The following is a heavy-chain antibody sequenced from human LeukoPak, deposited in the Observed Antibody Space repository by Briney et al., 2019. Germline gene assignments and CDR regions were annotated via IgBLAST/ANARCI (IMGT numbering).Heavy chain of an antibody. V-gene: IGHV4-38-2*02. J-gene: IGHJ1*01. Sequence: SETLSLTCTVSGYSISSGYYWGWIRQPPGKGLEWIGSIYHSGSTYYNPSLKSRVTISVDTSKNQFSLKLSSVTAADTAVYYCASVTTIKGYFQHWGQGTLVTVSS. CDR1: GYSISSGYY. CDR3: ASVTTIKGYFQH. CDR2: IYHSGST. D-gene: IGHD5-24*01.